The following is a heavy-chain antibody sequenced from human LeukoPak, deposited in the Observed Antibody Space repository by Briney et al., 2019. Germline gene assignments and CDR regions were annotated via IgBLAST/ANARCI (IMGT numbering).Heavy chain of an antibody. CDR1: GYSFTTYW. CDR2: IYPGDSDA. CDR3: ARRIAAAGADGLDV. Sequence: GGSLKISCKGPGYSFTTYWIAWVRQTPDKGLEWMGIIYPGDSDATYSPSFQGQVTISADKSINTAYLQWGSLRASDAAIYYCARRIAAAGADGLDVWGQGTTVIVSS. D-gene: IGHD6-13*01. J-gene: IGHJ6*02. V-gene: IGHV5-51*01.